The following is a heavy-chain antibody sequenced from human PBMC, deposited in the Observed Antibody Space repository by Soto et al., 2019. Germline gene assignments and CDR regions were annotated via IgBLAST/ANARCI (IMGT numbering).Heavy chain of an antibody. V-gene: IGHV1-69*13. CDR1: GGTFSSYA. CDR3: ARDFEQQLVLGGYYYYYGMDV. J-gene: IGHJ6*02. D-gene: IGHD6-13*01. Sequence: SVKVSCKASGGTFSSYAISWVRQAPGQGLEWMGGIIPIFGTANYAQKFQGRVTITADESTSTAYMELSSLRSEDTAVYYCARDFEQQLVLGGYYYYYGMDVWGPGTTVTVSS. CDR2: IIPIFGTA.